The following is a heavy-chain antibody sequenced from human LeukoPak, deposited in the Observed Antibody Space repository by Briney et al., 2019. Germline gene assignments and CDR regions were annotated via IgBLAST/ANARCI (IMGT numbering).Heavy chain of an antibody. V-gene: IGHV3-53*01. CDR2: LRKVGTT. J-gene: IGHJ4*02. Sequence: GGSLRLSCATSGFTVSSRYMSWIRQAPGKGLEWVAVLRKVGTTFYADSVKGRFTISRDTSKNTLNLQMNSLRAEDTAVYYCAREGEKGDGYNHGLDYWGQGTPVTVSS. CDR3: AREGEKGDGYNHGLDY. D-gene: IGHD5-24*01. CDR1: GFTVSSRY.